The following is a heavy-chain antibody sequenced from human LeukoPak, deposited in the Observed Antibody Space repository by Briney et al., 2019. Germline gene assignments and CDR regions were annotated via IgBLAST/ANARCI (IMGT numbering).Heavy chain of an antibody. CDR2: ISWNSGSI. CDR3: ARDSDYVWGSYGGFDY. J-gene: IGHJ4*02. D-gene: IGHD3-16*01. V-gene: IGHV3-9*01. Sequence: PGGSLRLSCAASGFTFDDYAMHWVRQAPGKGLEWVSGISWNSGSIGYADSVKGRFTISRDNAKNSLYLQMNSLRAEDTAVYYCARDSDYVWGSYGGFDYWGQGTLVTVSS. CDR1: GFTFDDYA.